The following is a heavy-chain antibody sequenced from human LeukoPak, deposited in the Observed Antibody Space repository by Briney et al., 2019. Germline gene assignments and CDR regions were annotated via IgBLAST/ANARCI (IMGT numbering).Heavy chain of an antibody. Sequence: SETLSLTCTVSGGSISSYYWSWIRRPPGKGLEWIGYIYYSGSTNYNPSLKSRVTISVDTSKNQFSLKLSSVPAADTAVYYCARLYYYDSSGYSLDIWGQGTMVTVSS. CDR3: ARLYYYDSSGYSLDI. D-gene: IGHD3-22*01. CDR2: IYYSGST. V-gene: IGHV4-59*01. J-gene: IGHJ3*02. CDR1: GGSISSYY.